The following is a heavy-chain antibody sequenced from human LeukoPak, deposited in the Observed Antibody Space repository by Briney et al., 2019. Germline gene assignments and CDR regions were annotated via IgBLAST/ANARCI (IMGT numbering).Heavy chain of an antibody. V-gene: IGHV3-9*01. D-gene: IGHD3-9*01. CDR1: GFTFDDYA. CDR3: AKDSGYDILTGATSDY. J-gene: IGHJ4*02. CDR2: ISWNSGSI. Sequence: GGSLRLSCAASGFTFDDYAMHWVRQAPGKGLEWVSGISWNSGSIGYADSVKGRFTISRDNAKNSLYLQMNSLRAEDTALYYCAKDSGYDILTGATSDYWGQGTLVTVSS.